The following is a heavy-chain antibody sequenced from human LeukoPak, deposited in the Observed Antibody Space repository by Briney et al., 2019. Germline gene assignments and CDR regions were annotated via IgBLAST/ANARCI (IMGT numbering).Heavy chain of an antibody. D-gene: IGHD5-24*01. Sequence: GESLKISCKGSRYSFTNYWIGWVRPMPGKGLEWLGIIYPGDSDTRYSPSFQGQVTISADKSITTAYLQWSSLKASDTAMYYCARRVVTDDWYFDLWGRGTLVTVSS. V-gene: IGHV5-51*01. J-gene: IGHJ2*01. CDR3: ARRVVTDDWYFDL. CDR2: IYPGDSDT. CDR1: RYSFTNYW.